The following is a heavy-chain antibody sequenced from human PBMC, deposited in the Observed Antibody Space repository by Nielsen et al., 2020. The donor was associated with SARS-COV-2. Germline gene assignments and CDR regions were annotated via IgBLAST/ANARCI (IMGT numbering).Heavy chain of an antibody. CDR1: GGSFSGYY. J-gene: IGHJ6*03. CDR3: ARGTAPEHSSSSLIYYYYYMDV. V-gene: IGHV4-34*01. Sequence: SETLSLTCAVYGGSFSGYYWSWIRQPPGKGLEWIGEINHSGSTNYNPSLKSRVTISVDTSKNQFSLKLSSVTAADTAVYYCARGTAPEHSSSSLIYYYYYMDVWGKGTTVTVSS. CDR2: INHSGST. D-gene: IGHD6-6*01.